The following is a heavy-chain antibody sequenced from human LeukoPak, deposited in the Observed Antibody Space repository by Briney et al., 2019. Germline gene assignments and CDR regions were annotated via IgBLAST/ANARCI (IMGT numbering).Heavy chain of an antibody. CDR2: MNPNSGNA. D-gene: IGHD4-11*01. V-gene: IGHV1-8*01. CDR1: GYTFSTFD. CDR3: TRGFNIYYNKEFDY. Sequence: ASVKVSCKASGYTFSTFDINWVRQATGQGLEWMGWMNPNSGNAGYAQKFQGRVTMTRNTFISTAYLELSNLRSEDTAVYYCTRGFNIYYNKEFDYWGQGTLVTVSS. J-gene: IGHJ4*02.